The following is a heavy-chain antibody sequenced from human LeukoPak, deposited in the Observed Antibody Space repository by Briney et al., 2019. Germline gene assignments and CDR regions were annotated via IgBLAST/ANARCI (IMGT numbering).Heavy chain of an antibody. J-gene: IGHJ4*02. CDR1: GGSISSSSYY. D-gene: IGHD3-22*01. CDR3: ARDRYYDSSGYYLD. CDR2: IYYSGST. Sequence: SETLSLTCTVSGGSISSSSYYWGWIRQPPGKGLEWIGSIYYSGSTYYNPSLKSRVTISVDTSKNQFSLKLSSVTAADTAVYYCARDRYYDSSGYYLDWGQGTLVTVSS. V-gene: IGHV4-39*07.